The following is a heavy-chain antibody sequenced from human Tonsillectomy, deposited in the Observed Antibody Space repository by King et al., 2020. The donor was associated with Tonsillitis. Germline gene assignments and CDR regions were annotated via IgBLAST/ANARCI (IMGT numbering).Heavy chain of an antibody. J-gene: IGHJ4*02. Sequence: QLQESGPGLVKPSETLSLTCTVSGGSISSYYWSWIRQPPGKGLEWIGYIYYSGSTNYNPSLKSRVTISVDTSKNQFSLKLSSVTAADTAVYYCAREGGCCGGSCYSGVDYWGQGTLVTVSS. CDR3: AREGGCCGGSCYSGVDY. D-gene: IGHD2-15*01. V-gene: IGHV4-59*01. CDR1: GGSISSYY. CDR2: IYYSGST.